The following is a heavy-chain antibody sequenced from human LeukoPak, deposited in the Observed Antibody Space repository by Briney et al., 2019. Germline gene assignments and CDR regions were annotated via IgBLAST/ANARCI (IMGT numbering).Heavy chain of an antibody. Sequence: SETLSLTCAVYGGSFSGYYWSWIRQPPGKGLEWIGEINHSGSTNYNPSLKSRVTISVDTSKNQFSLKLSSVTAADTAVYYCARHRCYDSSGYYGYFDYWGQGTLVTVSS. CDR3: ARHRCYDSSGYYGYFDY. V-gene: IGHV4-34*01. CDR1: GGSFSGYY. J-gene: IGHJ4*02. D-gene: IGHD3-22*01. CDR2: INHSGST.